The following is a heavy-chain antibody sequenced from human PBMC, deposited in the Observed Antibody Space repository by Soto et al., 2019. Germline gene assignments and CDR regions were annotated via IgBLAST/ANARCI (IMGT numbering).Heavy chain of an antibody. V-gene: IGHV4-59*01. CDR2: IYYSGST. CDR3: ARGNRNYDILTGLYYYYGMDV. Sequence: QVQLQESGPGLVKPSETLSLTCTVSGGSISSYYWSWIRQPPGKGLEWIGYIYYSGSTNYNPSLKSRVTISVDTSKNQFSRKLSSVTAADTAVYYCARGNRNYDILTGLYYYYGMDVWGQGTTVTVSS. D-gene: IGHD3-9*01. CDR1: GGSISSYY. J-gene: IGHJ6*02.